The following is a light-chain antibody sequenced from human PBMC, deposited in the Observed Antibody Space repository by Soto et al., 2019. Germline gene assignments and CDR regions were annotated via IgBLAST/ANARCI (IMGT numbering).Light chain of an antibody. CDR3: LLSYISSTNNFVV. CDR2: DTT. CDR1: TGTVTSRHY. V-gene: IGLV7-46*01. J-gene: IGLJ2*01. Sequence: QAVVTQEPSLTVSPGGTVTLTCGSSTGTVTSRHYPYWFQQKPGQAPRALIYDTTNKHSWTPARFSGSLLGGKAALTLSGAQPEDEADYYCLLSYISSTNNFVVFGGGTKLTVL.